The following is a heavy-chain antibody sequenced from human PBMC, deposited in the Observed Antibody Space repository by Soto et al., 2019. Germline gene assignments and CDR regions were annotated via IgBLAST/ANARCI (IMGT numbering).Heavy chain of an antibody. V-gene: IGHV3-74*01. CDR2: VDTTGSGT. CDR3: GTVFDF. J-gene: IGHJ2*01. CDR1: GLTLSNFW. Sequence: EVQLVESGGGLVQPGGSLRLSCAASGLTLSNFWMHWVRQVPGKGLVWVSRVDTTGSGTSYADSVKGRFTISRDDAQNTLYLQMNDLRVEDTAVYYCGTVFDFWGRGTLVTVSS.